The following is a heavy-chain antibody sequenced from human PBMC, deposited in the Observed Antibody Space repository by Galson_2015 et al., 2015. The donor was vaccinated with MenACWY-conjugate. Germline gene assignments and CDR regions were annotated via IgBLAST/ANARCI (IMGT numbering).Heavy chain of an antibody. CDR1: GYTFTTYG. CDR2: IGTNHGHGNYGDT. Sequence: SVKVSCKASGYTFTTYGVSWVRQAPGQGLEWMAWIGTNHGHGNYGDTNYGQKFRGRVTVTADTSTDTAYMELRSLRSDDTAVYYCARDWYCPAGGCSDCFDPWGQGTLVIVSS. CDR3: ARDWYCPAGGCSDCFDP. V-gene: IGHV1-18*01. D-gene: IGHD2-8*02. J-gene: IGHJ5*02.